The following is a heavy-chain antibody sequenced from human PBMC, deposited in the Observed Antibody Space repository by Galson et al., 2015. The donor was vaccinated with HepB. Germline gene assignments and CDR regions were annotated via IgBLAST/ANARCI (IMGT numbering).Heavy chain of an antibody. CDR3: AREPITGTTLHAFDI. Sequence: SVKVSCKASGYTFTSYYMHWVRQAPGQGLEWMGIINPSGGSTSYAQKFQGRVTMTRDTSTSTVYMELSSLRSEDTAVYYCAREPITGTTLHAFDIWGQGTMVTVSS. D-gene: IGHD1-7*01. J-gene: IGHJ3*02. V-gene: IGHV1-46*01. CDR1: GYTFTSYY. CDR2: INPSGGST.